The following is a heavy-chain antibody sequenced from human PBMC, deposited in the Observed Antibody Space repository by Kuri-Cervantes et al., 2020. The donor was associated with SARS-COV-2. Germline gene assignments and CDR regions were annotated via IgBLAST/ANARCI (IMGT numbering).Heavy chain of an antibody. CDR3: ARGRCTGDCHPYYYYAMDV. Sequence: SETLSLTCAVYGGSFSGYYWSWIRQPPGKGLEWIGEINHSGSTNYNPSLKSRVTMSVDSSKSQFSLQLSSVTAADTAVYYCARGRCTGDCHPYYYYAMDVWGQGTTVTVSS. CDR1: GGSFSGYY. CDR2: INHSGST. J-gene: IGHJ6*02. V-gene: IGHV4-34*01. D-gene: IGHD2-21*02.